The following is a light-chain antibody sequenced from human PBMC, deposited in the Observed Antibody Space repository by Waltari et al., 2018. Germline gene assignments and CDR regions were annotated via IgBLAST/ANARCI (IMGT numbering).Light chain of an antibody. CDR2: DAS. Sequence: EVVLTQSPGTLSLSPGEGATLACRASQSVSRALAWYHQKPGQAPRLLIYDASRSATGIPDRFSGSGSGTDFSLTISRLEPEDFAVYYCQKYESLPATFGQGTKVEIK. V-gene: IGKV3-20*01. J-gene: IGKJ1*01. CDR3: QKYESLPAT. CDR1: QSVSRA.